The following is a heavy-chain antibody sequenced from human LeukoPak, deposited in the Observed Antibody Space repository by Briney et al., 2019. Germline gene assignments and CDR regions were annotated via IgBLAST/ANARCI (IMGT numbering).Heavy chain of an antibody. V-gene: IGHV4-38-2*01. Sequence: SATLSLTFAVSGYSISSGYYWGWIRQSPGKGLEWIGSIYHSGSTYYNPSLKSRVTISVDTSKNQFSLKLSSVTAADTAVYYCARGGSGSYYVYYFDYWGQGTLVTVSS. D-gene: IGHD3-10*01. CDR3: ARGGSGSYYVYYFDY. CDR2: IYHSGST. J-gene: IGHJ4*02. CDR1: GYSISSGYY.